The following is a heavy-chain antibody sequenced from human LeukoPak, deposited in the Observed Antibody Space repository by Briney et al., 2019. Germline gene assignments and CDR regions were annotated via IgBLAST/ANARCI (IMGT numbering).Heavy chain of an antibody. CDR1: GFTVSSNY. J-gene: IGHJ4*02. CDR3: ARGPRPTEAST. D-gene: IGHD1-26*01. Sequence: PGESLRLSCAASGFTVSSNYMSWVRQAPGKGLEWVSVIYSGGSTSYADSVKGRFTMSRDTSKNTLYLQMNSLRAEDTAVYYCARGPRPTEASTWGQGTLVTVSS. V-gene: IGHV3-53*01. CDR2: IYSGGST.